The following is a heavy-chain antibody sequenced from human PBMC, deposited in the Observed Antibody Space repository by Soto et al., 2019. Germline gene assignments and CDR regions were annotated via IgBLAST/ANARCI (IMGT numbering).Heavy chain of an antibody. J-gene: IGHJ4*02. CDR3: ARVVDIVATFDY. CDR1: GGSISSSSYC. CDR2: IYYSGST. Sequence: SETLSLTCTVSGGSISSSSYCWGWIRQPPGKGLEWIGSIYYSGSTYYNPSLKSRVTISVDTSKNQFSLKLSSVTAADTAVYYCARVVDIVATFDYWGQGTLVTVSS. V-gene: IGHV4-39*01. D-gene: IGHD5-12*01.